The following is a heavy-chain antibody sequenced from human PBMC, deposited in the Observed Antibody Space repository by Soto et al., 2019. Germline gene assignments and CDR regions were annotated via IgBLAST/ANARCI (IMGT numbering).Heavy chain of an antibody. J-gene: IGHJ6*03. CDR2: IYYSGST. D-gene: IGHD3-9*01. CDR1: GGSISSSSYY. V-gene: IGHV4-39*01. CDR3: ARHLGGPYYDILTGYYNWRGYYYYMDV. Sequence: SETLSLTCTVSGGSISSSSYYWGWIRQPPGKGLEWIGSIYYSGSTYYNPSLKSRVTISVDTSKNQFSLKLSSVTAADTAVYYCARHLGGPYYDILTGYYNWRGYYYYMDVWGKGTTVTVSS.